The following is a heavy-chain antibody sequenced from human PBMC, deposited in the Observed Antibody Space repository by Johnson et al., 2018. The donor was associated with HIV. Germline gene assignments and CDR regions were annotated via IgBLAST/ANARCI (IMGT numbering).Heavy chain of an antibody. V-gene: IGHV3-20*04. CDR3: ATGENLKWELRFVDAFDI. Sequence: EVQLVESGGGVVRPGGSLRLSCAAFGFTFDDYGMSWVRQAPEKGLEWVSGINWHGGSTGYADSVKGRFTISRDNAKNSLYLQMNSLRAEDTALYYCATGENLKWELRFVDAFDIWGQGTMVTVSS. D-gene: IGHD1-26*01. CDR2: INWHGGST. J-gene: IGHJ3*02. CDR1: GFTFDDYG.